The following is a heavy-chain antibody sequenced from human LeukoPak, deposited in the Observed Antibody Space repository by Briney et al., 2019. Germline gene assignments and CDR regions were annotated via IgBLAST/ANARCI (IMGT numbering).Heavy chain of an antibody. CDR2: ISGSGDTT. Sequence: GGTLRLSCAASGFTFSNYGMSWVRQAPGKGLEWVSTISGSGDTTYYADSVKGRFTISRDNSKNTLYLQMNSLRAEDTAVYYCARRAGAYSHPYDYWGQGTLVTVSS. D-gene: IGHD4/OR15-4a*01. CDR1: GFTFSNYG. J-gene: IGHJ4*02. V-gene: IGHV3-23*01. CDR3: ARRAGAYSHPYDY.